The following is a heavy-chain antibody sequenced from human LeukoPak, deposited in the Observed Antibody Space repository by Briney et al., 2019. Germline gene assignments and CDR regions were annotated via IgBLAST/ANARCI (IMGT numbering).Heavy chain of an antibody. J-gene: IGHJ4*02. V-gene: IGHV3-23*01. CDR1: GFTFSSYA. CDR2: ISGSGGST. CDR3: ATRISPYCSGGSCRGDY. Sequence: GGSLRLSCAASGFTFSSYAMSWVRQAPGKGLEWVSAISGSGGSTYYADSVKGRFTISRDNSKNTLYLHMNSLRAEDTAVYYCATRISPYCSGGSCRGDYWGQGTLVTVSS. D-gene: IGHD2-15*01.